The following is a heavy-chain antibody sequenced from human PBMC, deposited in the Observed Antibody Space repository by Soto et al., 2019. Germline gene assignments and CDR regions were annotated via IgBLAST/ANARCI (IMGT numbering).Heavy chain of an antibody. CDR3: AKEGNGGSSLDH. Sequence: EVLLVESGGGVVQPGGSLRLSCEASGFKFDDHMMHWVRQAPGKGLEWISRISWDGDFLDYADSIKGRFTVSRDNSKNSLYLHMNSLKTEDTAFYYCAKEGNGGSSLDHWGQGTPVTVSS. CDR1: GFKFDDHM. D-gene: IGHD1-26*01. J-gene: IGHJ4*02. CDR2: ISWDGDFL. V-gene: IGHV3-43*01.